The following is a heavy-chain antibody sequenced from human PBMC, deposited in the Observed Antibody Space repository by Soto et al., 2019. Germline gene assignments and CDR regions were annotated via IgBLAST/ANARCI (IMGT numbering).Heavy chain of an antibody. D-gene: IGHD5-12*01. J-gene: IGHJ6*02. CDR3: ARDQGYSFSLYYYYGMDV. Sequence: GGSLRLSCAASGFTSSRYSMNWVRQARGKWLEWVSSISSSSSYIYYADSVKGRSTISRDNAKNSLYLQMNSLRAEDTAVYYCARDQGYSFSLYYYYGMDVWGQGTTVTVSS. V-gene: IGHV3-21*01. CDR1: GFTSSRYS. CDR2: ISSSSSYI.